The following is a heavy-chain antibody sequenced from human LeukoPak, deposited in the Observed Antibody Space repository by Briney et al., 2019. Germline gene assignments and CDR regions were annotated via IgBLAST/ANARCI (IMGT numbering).Heavy chain of an antibody. CDR1: GYSFTSYW. CDR2: IYPGDSDT. CDR3: ARRIAAAGIPFNWIDP. D-gene: IGHD6-13*01. Sequence: GESLKISCKGSGYSFTSYWIGWVRQMPGKGLEWMGIIYPGDSDTRYSPSFQGQVTISADKSISTAYLQWSSLKASDTAMYYCARRIAAAGIPFNWIDPWGQGTLVTVSS. V-gene: IGHV5-51*01. J-gene: IGHJ5*02.